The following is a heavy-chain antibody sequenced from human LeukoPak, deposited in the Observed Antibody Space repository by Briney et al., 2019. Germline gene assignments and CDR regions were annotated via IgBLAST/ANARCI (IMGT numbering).Heavy chain of an antibody. CDR3: TLCIVGATTDDY. J-gene: IGHJ4*02. D-gene: IGHD1-26*01. CDR2: IKSKTDGGTT. CDR1: GFTFSNAW. V-gene: IGHV3-15*01. Sequence: GGSLRLSCAASGFTFSNAWMSWVRQAPGKGLEWVGRIKSKTDGGTTDYAAPVKGRLTISRDDSKNTLYLQMNSLKTEDTAVYYCTLCIVGATTDDYWGQGTLVTVSS.